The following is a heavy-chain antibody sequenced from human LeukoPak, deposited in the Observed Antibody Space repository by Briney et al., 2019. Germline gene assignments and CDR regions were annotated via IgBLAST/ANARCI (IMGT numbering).Heavy chain of an antibody. D-gene: IGHD3-3*01. V-gene: IGHV1-8*03. CDR2: MNPNSGNT. J-gene: IGHJ5*02. CDR3: ARGGASESTIFGVALRRRTNWFDP. Sequence: GASVKVSCKASGYTFTSYDINWVRQATGQGLEWMGWMNPNSGNTGYAQKFQGRVTITRNTSISTAYMELSSLRSEDTAVYYCARGGASESTIFGVALRRRTNWFDPWGQGTLVTVSS. CDR1: GYTFTSYD.